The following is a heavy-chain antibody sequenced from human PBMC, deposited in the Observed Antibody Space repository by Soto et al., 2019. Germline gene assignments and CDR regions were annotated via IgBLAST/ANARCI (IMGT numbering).Heavy chain of an antibody. V-gene: IGHV3-23*01. Sequence: EVQLLESGGGLVQPGGSLRLSCAASGFTFSSYAMSWVRQAPGKGLEWVSAISGSGGSTYYADSVKGRFTSSRDNSKNTLYLQMNSLRAEDTAVYYCAKRNSYGSGDKWPLDYWGQGTLVTVSS. CDR1: GFTFSSYA. D-gene: IGHD3-10*01. J-gene: IGHJ4*02. CDR3: AKRNSYGSGDKWPLDY. CDR2: ISGSGGST.